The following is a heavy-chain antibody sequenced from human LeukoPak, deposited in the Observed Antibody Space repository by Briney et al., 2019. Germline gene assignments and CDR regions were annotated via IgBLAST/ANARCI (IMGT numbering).Heavy chain of an antibody. V-gene: IGHV3-74*01. CDR3: VRGGLEPFDY. Sequence: GGSLRLSCAASGFVFSKYWMHWVRQAPGKGLVWVSRINPEETTINYADSVKGRFTISRDNARNTLYLQMDSLRVEDVGIYYCVRGGLEPFDYWGQGTQVSVSS. D-gene: IGHD1-1*01. CDR1: GFVFSKYW. J-gene: IGHJ4*02. CDR2: INPEETTI.